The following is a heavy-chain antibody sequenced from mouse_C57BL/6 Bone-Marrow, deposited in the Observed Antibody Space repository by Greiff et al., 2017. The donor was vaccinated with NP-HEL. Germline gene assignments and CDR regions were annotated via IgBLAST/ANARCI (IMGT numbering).Heavy chain of an antibody. V-gene: IGHV5-12*01. CDR3: ARHDYYGSSCWYFDV. Sequence: EVHLVESGGGLVQPGGSLKLSCAASGFTFSDYYMYWVRQTPEKRLEWVAYISNGGGSTYYPDTVKGRFTISRDNAKNTLYLQMSRLKSEDTAMYYCARHDYYGSSCWYFDVWGTGTTVTVSS. CDR2: ISNGGGST. D-gene: IGHD1-1*01. J-gene: IGHJ1*03. CDR1: GFTFSDYY.